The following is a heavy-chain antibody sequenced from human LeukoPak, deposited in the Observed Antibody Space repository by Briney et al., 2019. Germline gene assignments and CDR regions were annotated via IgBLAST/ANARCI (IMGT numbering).Heavy chain of an antibody. J-gene: IGHJ6*02. V-gene: IGHV1-18*01. Sequence: GASVKVSCKASGYTFTSYGISWVRQAPGQGLEWMGWISAYSGNTNYAQKLQGRVTMTTDTSTSTAYMELRSLRSDDTAVYYCARDIVVVPAADYGMDVWGQGTTVTVSS. D-gene: IGHD2-2*01. CDR3: ARDIVVVPAADYGMDV. CDR1: GYTFTSYG. CDR2: ISAYSGNT.